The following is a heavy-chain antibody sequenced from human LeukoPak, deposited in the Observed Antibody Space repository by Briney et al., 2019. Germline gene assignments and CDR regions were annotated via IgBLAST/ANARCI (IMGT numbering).Heavy chain of an antibody. V-gene: IGHV3-21*01. CDR1: GISFSSYS. J-gene: IGHJ4*02. CDR2: ISGSSAYI. CDR3: ASVPGETKKRAIDY. Sequence: GGSLRLSCAASGISFSSYSINWVRQAPGKGLEWVSAISGSSAYIYYADSVKGRFTISRDNANNSAYLQMNSLRVEDTAVYYCASVPGETKKRAIDYWGQGILVSVSS. D-gene: IGHD3-10*01.